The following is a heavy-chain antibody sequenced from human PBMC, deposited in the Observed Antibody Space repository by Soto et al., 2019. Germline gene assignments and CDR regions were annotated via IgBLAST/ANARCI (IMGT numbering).Heavy chain of an antibody. CDR1: GGSFSGYY. V-gene: IGHV4-34*01. Sequence: QVQLQQWGAGLLKPSETLSLTCAVYGGSFSGYYWSWIRQPPGKGLEWIGEINHSGSTNYNPSLKSRVTISVDTSKNQFSLKLSSVTAADTAVYYCARAGRYYDFWSGYSFDYWGQGTLVTVSS. D-gene: IGHD3-3*01. CDR3: ARAGRYYDFWSGYSFDY. J-gene: IGHJ4*02. CDR2: INHSGST.